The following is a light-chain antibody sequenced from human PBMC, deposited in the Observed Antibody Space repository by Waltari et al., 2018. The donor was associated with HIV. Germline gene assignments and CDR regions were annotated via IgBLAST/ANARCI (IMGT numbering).Light chain of an antibody. V-gene: IGKV1-27*01. CDR3: QKYNSAPFT. CDR1: QGINNY. Sequence: EIQMTQSPSSLSASVGDRVTITCRASQGINNYLAWYQEKPGKVPKLLIHGASFLLSGVPSRFSVSGSGTDFTLIISSLQPEDVATYYCQKYNSAPFTFGPGTKVDIK. CDR2: GAS. J-gene: IGKJ3*01.